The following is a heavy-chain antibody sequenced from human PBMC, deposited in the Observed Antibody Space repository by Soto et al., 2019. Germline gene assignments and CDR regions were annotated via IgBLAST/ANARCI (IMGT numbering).Heavy chain of an antibody. V-gene: IGHV1-8*01. J-gene: IGHJ4*02. CDR1: GYTFTSYD. CDR3: ARGRRGDTYYDFWSGYSPGGY. Sequence: QVQLVQSGAEVKKPGASVKVSCKASGYTFTSYDINWVRQATGQGLEWMGWMNPNSGNTGYAQKFQGRVTMTRNTSISTAYMELSSLRSEDTAVYYCARGRRGDTYYDFWSGYSPGGYWGQGTLVTVSS. CDR2: MNPNSGNT. D-gene: IGHD3-3*01.